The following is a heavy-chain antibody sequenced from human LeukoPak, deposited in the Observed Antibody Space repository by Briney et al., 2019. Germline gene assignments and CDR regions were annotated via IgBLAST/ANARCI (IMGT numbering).Heavy chain of an antibody. Sequence: SETLSLACTVSGGSISCHFWSWVRQPPGKGLEWIGSIYYTGSTNYNPSLKSRITMSVDTSKNQFSLKLNSVTAADTAVYYCARSSNSGSYYPYYFDYWGQGTLVTVSS. CDR2: IYYTGST. CDR1: GGSISCHF. V-gene: IGHV4-59*11. CDR3: ARSSNSGSYYPYYFDY. J-gene: IGHJ4*02. D-gene: IGHD3-10*01.